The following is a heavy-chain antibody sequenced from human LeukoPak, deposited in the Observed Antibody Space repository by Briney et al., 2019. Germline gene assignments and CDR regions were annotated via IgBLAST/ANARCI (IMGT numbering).Heavy chain of an antibody. D-gene: IGHD3-3*01. J-gene: IGHJ4*02. CDR3: ARVMRTAKKVLDY. Sequence: SETLSLTCTVSGGSASSGSYYWSWIRQPPGKGLEWIGYIYYSGSTNYNPSLKSRVTISVDTSKNQFSLKLSSVTAADTAVYYCARVMRTAKKVLDYWGQGTLVTVSS. V-gene: IGHV4-61*01. CDR2: IYYSGST. CDR1: GGSASSGSYY.